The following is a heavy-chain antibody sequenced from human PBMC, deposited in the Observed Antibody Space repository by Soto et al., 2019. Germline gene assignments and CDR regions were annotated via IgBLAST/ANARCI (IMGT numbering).Heavy chain of an antibody. CDR2: INQDGSNK. Sequence: EVQLVESGGGLVQPGGSLRLSCAASEFTFSNYWMNWVRQAPGKGLEWVDNINQDGSNKSYVDSVKGRFTISRDNAQNSLYLQMNSLRGEDTAVYYCTRGISTPGIDFWGQGTLVTVSS. V-gene: IGHV3-7*03. J-gene: IGHJ4*02. D-gene: IGHD2-15*01. CDR1: EFTFSNYW. CDR3: TRGISTPGIDF.